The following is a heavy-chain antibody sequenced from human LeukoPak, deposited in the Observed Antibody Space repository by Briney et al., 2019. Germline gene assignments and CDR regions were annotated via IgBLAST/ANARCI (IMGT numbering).Heavy chain of an antibody. Sequence: GRSLRLSWAASGFTFSTYGMHWVRQAPGKGLEWVAVIWFDGSNQYYVDSVRGRFSISRDNSKNTLYLQMNTLRAEDTGVYYCARNRGSGDSFDLWGQGAMVTVSS. V-gene: IGHV3-33*01. CDR1: GFTFSTYG. CDR3: ARNRGSGDSFDL. D-gene: IGHD6-19*01. J-gene: IGHJ3*01. CDR2: IWFDGSNQ.